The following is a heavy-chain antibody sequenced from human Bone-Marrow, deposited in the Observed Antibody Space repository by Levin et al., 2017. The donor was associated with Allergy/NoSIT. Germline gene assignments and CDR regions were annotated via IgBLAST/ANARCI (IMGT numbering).Heavy chain of an antibody. V-gene: IGHV1-2*02. J-gene: IGHJ5*02. D-gene: IGHD2-2*01. Sequence: GESLKISCKASGYTFTGYYMHWVRQAPGQGLEWMGWINPNSGGTNYAQKFQGRVTMTRDTSISTAYMELSRLRSDDTAVYYCARINSRGVVVPPRTPNNWFDPWGQGTLVTVSS. CDR3: ARINSRGVVVPPRTPNNWFDP. CDR2: INPNSGGT. CDR1: GYTFTGYY.